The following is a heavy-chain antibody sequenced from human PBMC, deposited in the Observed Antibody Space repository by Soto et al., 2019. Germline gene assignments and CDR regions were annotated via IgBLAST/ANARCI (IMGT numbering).Heavy chain of an antibody. D-gene: IGHD3-16*01. J-gene: IGHJ6*02. CDR1: GFTFSSYA. CDR3: ARDPRAGGDYYYGMDV. CDR2: ISYDGRNK. V-gene: IGHV3-30*04. Sequence: GGSLRLSCVGSGFTFSSYAIHWVRQAPGKGLEWVAVISYDGRNKYYVDSVKGRFSISRDNSKNTLFLQMNSLRVEDTAVYYCARDPRAGGDYYYGMDVWGQGTAVTVSS.